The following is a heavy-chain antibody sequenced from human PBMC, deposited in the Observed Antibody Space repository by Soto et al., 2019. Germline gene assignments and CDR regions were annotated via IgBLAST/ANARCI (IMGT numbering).Heavy chain of an antibody. Sequence: LRLSCAASGFTFSDYYMIWIRQAPLKGLEWVSYISSSGSTIYYADSVKGRFTISRDNAKNSLYLQMNSLRAEDTAVYYCARDFIGLVSVYGMDVWGQGTTVTVSS. V-gene: IGHV3-11*01. CDR1: GFTFSDYY. CDR2: ISSSGSTI. D-gene: IGHD3-16*02. CDR3: ARDFIGLVSVYGMDV. J-gene: IGHJ6*02.